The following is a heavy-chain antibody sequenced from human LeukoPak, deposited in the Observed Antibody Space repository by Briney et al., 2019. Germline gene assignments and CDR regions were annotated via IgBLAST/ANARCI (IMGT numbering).Heavy chain of an antibody. CDR2: IHYSGKT. CDR1: GGSISSYTYY. Sequence: SETLSLTCTVSGGSISSYTYYWGWIRRPPGKGLEWIGSIHYSGKTYYNPSLKSRVTISVDTSNNQFSLKLSSVTAADTAVYYCARVSYSSSPRTGAFDIWGQGTMVTVSS. V-gene: IGHV4-39*07. CDR3: ARVSYSSSPRTGAFDI. J-gene: IGHJ3*02. D-gene: IGHD6-6*01.